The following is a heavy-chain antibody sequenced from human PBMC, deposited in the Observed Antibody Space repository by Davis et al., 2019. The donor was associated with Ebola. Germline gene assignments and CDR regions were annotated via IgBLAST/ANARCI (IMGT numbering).Heavy chain of an antibody. V-gene: IGHV4-34*01. CDR3: ARVIAAASDWFDP. Sequence: GSLRLSCAASGFTFSDYYMSWIRQAPGKGLEWIGEINHSGSTNYNPSLKSRVTISVDTSKNQFSLKLSSVTAADTAVYYCARVIAAASDWFDPWGQGTLVTVSS. CDR2: INHSGST. J-gene: IGHJ5*02. D-gene: IGHD6-13*01. CDR1: GFTFSDYY.